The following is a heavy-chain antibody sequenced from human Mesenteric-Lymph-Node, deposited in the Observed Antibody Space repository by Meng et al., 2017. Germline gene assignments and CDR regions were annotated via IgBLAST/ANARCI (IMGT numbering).Heavy chain of an antibody. CDR2: ISSSGSTI. CDR1: GFTFRDYY. CDR3: ARDQDYYDSSGLRVGDAFDI. J-gene: IGHJ3*02. V-gene: IGHV3-11*04. Sequence: GESLKISCAASGFTFRDYYMSWIRQAPGKGLEWVSYISSSGSTIYYADSVKVRFTISRDNAKNSLYLQMNSLRAEDTAVYYCARDQDYYDSSGLRVGDAFDIWGQGTMVTVSS. D-gene: IGHD3-22*01.